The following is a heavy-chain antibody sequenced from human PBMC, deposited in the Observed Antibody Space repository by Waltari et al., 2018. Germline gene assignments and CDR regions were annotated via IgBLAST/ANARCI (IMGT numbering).Heavy chain of an antibody. D-gene: IGHD3-3*01. J-gene: IGHJ3*02. CDR1: GGSISSYY. V-gene: IGHV4-59*01. CDR2: IYYSGST. CDR3: ARSITIFGVAFGAFDI. Sequence: QVQLQESGPGLVKPSETLSLTCTVSGGSISSYYWSWIRQPPGKGLEWIGNIYYSGSTNYNPSLKSRGTISVDTSKNQFSLKLSSVTAADTAVYYCARSITIFGVAFGAFDIWGQGTMVTVSS.